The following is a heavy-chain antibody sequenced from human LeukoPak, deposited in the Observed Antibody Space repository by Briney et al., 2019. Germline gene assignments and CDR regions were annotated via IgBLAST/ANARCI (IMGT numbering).Heavy chain of an antibody. CDR1: GFTFSSYA. Sequence: GGSLRLSCAASGFTFSSYAMSWVRQAPGKGLEWVSAISGRGGSTYYADSVKGRFTISRDNSKNTLYLQMNRLRAEDTAVYYCAKDREGGATNIYYFDYWGQGTLVTVSS. CDR2: ISGRGGST. D-gene: IGHD1-26*01. V-gene: IGHV3-23*01. CDR3: AKDREGGATNIYYFDY. J-gene: IGHJ4*02.